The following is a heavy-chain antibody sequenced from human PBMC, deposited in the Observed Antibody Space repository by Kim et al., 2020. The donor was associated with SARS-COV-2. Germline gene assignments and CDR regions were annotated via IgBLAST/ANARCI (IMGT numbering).Heavy chain of an antibody. CDR2: IKSKTDGGTT. J-gene: IGHJ4*02. CDR1: GFTFSNAW. Sequence: GGSLRLSCAASGFTFSNAWMSWVRQAPGKGLEWVGRIKSKTDGGTTDYAAPVKGRFTISRDDSKNTLYLQMNSLKTEDTAVYYCTTDLTEPGLVFDYWGQGTLVTVSS. CDR3: TTDLTEPGLVFDY. V-gene: IGHV3-15*01. D-gene: IGHD3-9*01.